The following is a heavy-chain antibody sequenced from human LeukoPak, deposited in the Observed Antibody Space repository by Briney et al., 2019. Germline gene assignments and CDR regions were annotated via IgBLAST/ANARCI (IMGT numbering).Heavy chain of an antibody. J-gene: IGHJ4*02. D-gene: IGHD5-12*01. V-gene: IGHV4-38-2*02. Sequence: SETLSLTCTVSGYSISSDYFWGWIRPPPGKGLEWIGSIYHSGSTYYNPSLKSRVTLSMDTSENQFSLKLSSVTAADTAVYFCARRAGGYSHPYDYWGQGTLVTVSS. CDR1: GYSISSDYF. CDR3: ARRAGGYSHPYDY. CDR2: IYHSGST.